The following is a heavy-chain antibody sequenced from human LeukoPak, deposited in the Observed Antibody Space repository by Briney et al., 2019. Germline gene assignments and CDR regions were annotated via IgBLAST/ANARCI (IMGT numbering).Heavy chain of an antibody. D-gene: IGHD3-22*01. CDR3: ARDYYDGASHAFDI. J-gene: IGHJ3*02. CDR2: IIPILGIA. Sequence: SVKVSCKASGGTFSSYAISWVRQAPGQGLEWMGRIIPILGIANYAQKFQGRATITADKSTSTAYMELSSLRSEDTAVYYCARDYYDGASHAFDIWGQGTMVTVSS. V-gene: IGHV1-69*04. CDR1: GGTFSSYA.